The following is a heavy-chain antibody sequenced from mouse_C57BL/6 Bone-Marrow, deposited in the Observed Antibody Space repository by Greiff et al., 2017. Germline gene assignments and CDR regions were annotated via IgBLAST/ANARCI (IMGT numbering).Heavy chain of an antibody. CDR2: IYPRSGNT. CDR3: ARETAQARAWFAC. CDR1: GYTFTSYG. D-gene: IGHD3-2*02. J-gene: IGHJ3*01. V-gene: IGHV1-81*01. Sequence: QVQLQQSGAELARPGASVKLSCKASGYTFTSYGISWVKQRTGQGLEWIGEIYPRSGNTYYNEKFKGKATLTADKSSSTTYMELRSLTAEDSAVYFGARETAQARAWFACWGQGTLGTVSA.